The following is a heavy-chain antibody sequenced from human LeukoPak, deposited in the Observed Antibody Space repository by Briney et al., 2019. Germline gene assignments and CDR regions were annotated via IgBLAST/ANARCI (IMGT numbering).Heavy chain of an antibody. Sequence: PSETLSLTCTVSGGSISTYYWSWIRQPPGKGLEWIGHIYNSGSTNYSPSLKSRVTISVDRSKNQFSLKLSSVTAADTAVYYCAREPNYASGAFDIWGQGTMVTVSS. CDR2: IYNSGST. CDR1: GGSISTYY. D-gene: IGHD4/OR15-4a*01. V-gene: IGHV4-59*12. J-gene: IGHJ3*02. CDR3: AREPNYASGAFDI.